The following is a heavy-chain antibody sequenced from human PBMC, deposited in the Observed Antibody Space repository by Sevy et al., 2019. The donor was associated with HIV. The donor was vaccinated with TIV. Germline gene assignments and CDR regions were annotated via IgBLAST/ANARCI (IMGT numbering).Heavy chain of an antibody. D-gene: IGHD3-10*01. CDR1: GFTFSNAW. Sequence: GGSLRLSCAASGFTFSNAWMSWVRQAPGKGLEWVGRIKSKTDGGTTDYAEPVKGRFTISRDDSKNTLYLQMNSLKTKDTAVYYCTTGRGGLLWFGELSQNYYYGMDVWGQGTTVTVSS. V-gene: IGHV3-15*01. J-gene: IGHJ6*02. CDR3: TTGRGGLLWFGELSQNYYYGMDV. CDR2: IKSKTDGGTT.